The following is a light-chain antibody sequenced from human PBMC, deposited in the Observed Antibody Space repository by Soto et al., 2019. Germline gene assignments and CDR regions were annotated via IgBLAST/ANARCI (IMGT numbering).Light chain of an antibody. V-gene: IGKV3D-20*01. CDR3: QQSGSSPIT. CDR2: DAS. CDR1: QSVSRSY. Sequence: DIGFAQSPSTVSLSPGDRATLSCGASQSVSRSYLAWYQQKPGLAPRLIIYDASTRATGIPDRFSGSGSGTDFTLTISRLEPEDFAVYYCQQSGSSPITFGQGTRLEIK. J-gene: IGKJ5*01.